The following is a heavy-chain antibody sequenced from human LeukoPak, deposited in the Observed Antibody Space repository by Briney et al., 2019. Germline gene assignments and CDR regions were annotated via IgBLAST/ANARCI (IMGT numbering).Heavy chain of an antibody. Sequence: SETLSLTCAVYGGSFSGYYWSWIRQPPGKGLEWIGEINHSGSTNYNPSLKSRVTISVDTSKNQFSLKLSSVTAADTAVYYCARVGCSSTSCYNWLDPWGQGTLVTVSS. V-gene: IGHV4-34*01. CDR1: GGSFSGYY. J-gene: IGHJ5*02. CDR2: INHSGST. CDR3: ARVGCSSTSCYNWLDP. D-gene: IGHD2-2*01.